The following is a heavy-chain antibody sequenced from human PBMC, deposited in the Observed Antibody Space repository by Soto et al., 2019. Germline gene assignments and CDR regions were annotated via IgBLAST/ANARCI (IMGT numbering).Heavy chain of an antibody. CDR2: ISGNGGTT. CDR1: GLTFSYYG. Sequence: GGSLRLSCAVSGLTFSYYGMSWVRLAPGKGLECLSYISGNGGTTYYADSVKGRFTISRDNSKNTLYLQMNSLRAEDTAVYYCAKDLVVVVAAEVDYWGQGTLVTGSS. J-gene: IGHJ4*02. CDR3: AKDLVVVVAAEVDY. V-gene: IGHV3-23*01. D-gene: IGHD2-15*01.